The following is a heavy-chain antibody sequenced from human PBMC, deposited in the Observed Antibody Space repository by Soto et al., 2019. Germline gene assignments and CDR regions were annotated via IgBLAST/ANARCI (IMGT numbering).Heavy chain of an antibody. CDR2: IVAGSGNT. J-gene: IGHJ4*02. V-gene: IGHV1-58*02. CDR1: GYTFTSYG. D-gene: IGHD3-22*01. Sequence: SVKVSCKASGYTFTSYGISWVRQARGQRLEWIGWIVAGSGNTHFAQRFQERVTITRDMSTSTAYLELSSLRSEDTAVYYCAADPYYYDSSNYYSFDHWGQGTQVTVSS. CDR3: AADPYYYDSSNYYSFDH.